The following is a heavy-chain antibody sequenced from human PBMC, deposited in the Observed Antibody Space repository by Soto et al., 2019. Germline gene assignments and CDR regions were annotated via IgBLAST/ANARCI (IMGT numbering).Heavy chain of an antibody. CDR2: IYYSGTT. J-gene: IGHJ6*02. D-gene: IGHD2-2*01. CDR1: GGSISSGDYY. V-gene: IGHV4-30-4*01. Sequence: PSETLSLTCTVSGGSISSGDYYWSWIRQPPGKGLEWIGYIYYSGTTFYNPSLKSRVTVSVDTSKNQFSLKLSSVTAADTAVYYCARLHGYCISSSCHGHYAMDVWGQGTKVTVSS. CDR3: ARLHGYCISSSCHGHYAMDV.